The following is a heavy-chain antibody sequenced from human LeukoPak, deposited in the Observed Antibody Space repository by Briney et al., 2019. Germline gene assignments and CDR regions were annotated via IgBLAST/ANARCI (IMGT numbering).Heavy chain of an antibody. CDR2: ISSDGNG. J-gene: IGHJ3*02. Sequence: GGSLRLSCAASGITFSSHGMHWVRQAPGRGLEWVTVISSDGNGYYAGSVKGRFTISRDNSKNTLYLQMNSLRAEDTAVYYCARGHVDTDAFDIWGQGTMVTVSS. D-gene: IGHD5-18*01. CDR3: ARGHVDTDAFDI. V-gene: IGHV3-30*12. CDR1: GITFSSHG.